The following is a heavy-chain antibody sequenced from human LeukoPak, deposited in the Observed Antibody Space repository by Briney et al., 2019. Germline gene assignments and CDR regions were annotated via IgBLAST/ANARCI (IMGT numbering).Heavy chain of an antibody. D-gene: IGHD4-17*01. CDR1: GGSLNNYY. J-gene: IGHJ5*02. V-gene: IGHV4-59*01. CDR3: ARGLDYGVVGHWFDP. CDR2: IYYSGST. Sequence: ASETLSLTCTVSGGSLNNYYWTWIRQPPGKGLEWIGYIYYSGSTNYNPSLKSRVTISVDTSKNQFSLKLSSVTAADTAVYYCARGLDYGVVGHWFDPWGQGTLVTVSS.